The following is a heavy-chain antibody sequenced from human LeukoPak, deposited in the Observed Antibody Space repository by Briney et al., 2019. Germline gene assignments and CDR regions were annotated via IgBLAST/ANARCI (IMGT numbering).Heavy chain of an antibody. V-gene: IGHV3-11*04. Sequence: PGGSLRLSCAASGFTFSDYYMSWIRQAPGKGLEWVSYISSSGSTIYYADSVKGRFTISRDDAKNSLYLQMNSLRAEDTAVYYCAREHYSGYGSLDYWGQGTLVTVSS. D-gene: IGHD5-12*01. CDR2: ISSSGSTI. CDR1: GFTFSDYY. CDR3: AREHYSGYGSLDY. J-gene: IGHJ4*02.